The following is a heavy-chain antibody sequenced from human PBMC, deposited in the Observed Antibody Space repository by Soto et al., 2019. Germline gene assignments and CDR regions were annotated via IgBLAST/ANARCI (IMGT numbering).Heavy chain of an antibody. D-gene: IGHD3-10*01. CDR3: ARHPLGTDITMVPISFDP. J-gene: IGHJ5*02. CDR2: IYYSGST. V-gene: IGHV4-39*01. CDR1: GGSISSSSYY. Sequence: SETLSLTCTVSGGSISSSSYYWGWIRQPPGKGLEWIGSIYYSGSTYYNPSLKSRVTVSVDTSKNQFSLKLSSVTAADTAVYNCARHPLGTDITMVPISFDPWGQGTLVTVSS.